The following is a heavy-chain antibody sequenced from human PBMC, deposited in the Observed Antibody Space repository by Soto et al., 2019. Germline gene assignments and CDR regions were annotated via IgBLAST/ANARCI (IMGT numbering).Heavy chain of an antibody. Sequence: NPSETLSLTCAVSGGSISSGGYSWSWIRQPPGKGLEWIGYIYHSGSTYYNPSLKSRVTISVDRSKNQFSLKLSSVTAADTAVYYCARSTYGSGSYYPIGWFDPWGQGTLVTVSS. D-gene: IGHD3-10*01. CDR1: GGSISSGGYS. J-gene: IGHJ5*02. V-gene: IGHV4-30-2*01. CDR2: IYHSGST. CDR3: ARSTYGSGSYYPIGWFDP.